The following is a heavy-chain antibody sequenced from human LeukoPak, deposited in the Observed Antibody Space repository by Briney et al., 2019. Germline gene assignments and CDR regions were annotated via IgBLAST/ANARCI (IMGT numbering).Heavy chain of an antibody. J-gene: IGHJ4*02. D-gene: IGHD6-19*01. Sequence: SETLSPTCTVSGGSISSYYWSWIRQPPGKGLESIGYIYYSGSTNYNPSLKSRVTISVDTSKNQFSLKLSSVTAADTAVYYCAIVGEDSSGWYADYWGQGTLVTVSS. CDR2: IYYSGST. CDR1: GGSISSYY. CDR3: AIVGEDSSGWYADY. V-gene: IGHV4-59*01.